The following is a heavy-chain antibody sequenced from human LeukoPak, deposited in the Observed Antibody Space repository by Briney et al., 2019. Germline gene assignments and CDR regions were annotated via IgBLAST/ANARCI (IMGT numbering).Heavy chain of an antibody. J-gene: IGHJ5*02. V-gene: IGHV3-74*03. CDR2: INSDGTRT. D-gene: IGHD3-10*01. CDR3: ARAAHDSGSGDNWFDP. CDR1: GFTFSSYG. Sequence: GGSLRLSCAASGFTFSSYGMHWVRQVPGKGPVWVARINSDGTRTTYADSVKGRFTISRDNAKSTLYLEMNSLRADDSAVYYCARAAHDSGSGDNWFDPWGQGTLVTVSS.